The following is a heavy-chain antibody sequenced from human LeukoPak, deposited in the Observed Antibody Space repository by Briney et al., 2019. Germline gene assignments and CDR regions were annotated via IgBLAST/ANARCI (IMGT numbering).Heavy chain of an antibody. Sequence: PSETLSLTCTVSGGSISSYYWSWIRQPAGKGLEWIGRIYTSGSTNYNPSLKSRVTMSVDTSKNQFSLKLSSVTAADTAVYYCARGFPSGWHHAFDIWGQGTMVTVSS. CDR1: GGSISSYY. CDR3: ARGFPSGWHHAFDI. J-gene: IGHJ3*02. D-gene: IGHD6-19*01. CDR2: IYTSGST. V-gene: IGHV4-4*07.